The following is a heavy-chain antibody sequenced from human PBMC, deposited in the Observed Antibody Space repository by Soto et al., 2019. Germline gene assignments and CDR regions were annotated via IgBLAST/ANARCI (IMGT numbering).Heavy chain of an antibody. D-gene: IGHD3-22*01. CDR2: ISSNGGGT. Sequence: WVRQAPGKGLEYVSAISSNGGGTYYADSVKGRFTISRDNSKNTLYLQMSSLRAEDTAVYYCVTSYYYDSSGYYYALYFDYWGQGTLVTVSS. V-gene: IGHV3-64D*08. J-gene: IGHJ4*02. CDR3: VTSYYYDSSGYYYALYFDY.